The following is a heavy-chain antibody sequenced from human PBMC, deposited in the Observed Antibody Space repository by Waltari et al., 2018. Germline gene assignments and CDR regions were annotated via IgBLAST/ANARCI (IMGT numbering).Heavy chain of an antibody. CDR2: SSADNGNT. CDR1: GYTFTSYC. V-gene: IGHV1-18*01. J-gene: IGHJ6*02. Sequence: QVQLVQSGAAVKKPGASVKVSCKASGYTFTSYCISWVRQAPGQGLEWMGWSSADNGNTNYAQKLQGRATMTTDTSTSTAYMELRSLGSDDTAVYYCAREALAGTRGVYYDYGMDVWGQGTTVTVSS. CDR3: AREALAGTRGVYYDYGMDV. D-gene: IGHD1-7*01.